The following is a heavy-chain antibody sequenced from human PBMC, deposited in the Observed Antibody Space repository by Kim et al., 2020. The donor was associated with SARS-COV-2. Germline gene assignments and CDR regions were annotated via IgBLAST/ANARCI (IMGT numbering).Heavy chain of an antibody. J-gene: IGHJ4*02. CDR2: IDPSDSYT. V-gene: IGHV5-10-1*01. CDR1: GYSFTSYW. D-gene: IGHD6-13*01. CDR3: ARHDTIAAAAGEDFDY. Sequence: GESLKISCKGSGYSFTSYWISWVRQMPGKGLEWMGRIDPSDSYTNYSPSFQGHVTISADKSISTAYLQWSSLKASDTAMYYCARHDTIAAAAGEDFDYWGQGPLVTVSS.